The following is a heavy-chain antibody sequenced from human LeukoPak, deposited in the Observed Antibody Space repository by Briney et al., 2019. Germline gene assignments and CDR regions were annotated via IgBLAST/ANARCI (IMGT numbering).Heavy chain of an antibody. CDR2: ISYSGNSI. V-gene: IGHV3-48*03. J-gene: IGHJ4*02. D-gene: IGHD4-17*01. Sequence: GGSPRLSCAASGFIFNSYEMNWVRQAPGKGLEWVAFISYSGNSIYYADSMKGRFTISRDNTKNLLYLHMSSLRAEDTAVYYCAGDNIENGDLDYLDSWGQGTLVTVSS. CDR3: AGDNIENGDLDYLDS. CDR1: GFIFNSYE.